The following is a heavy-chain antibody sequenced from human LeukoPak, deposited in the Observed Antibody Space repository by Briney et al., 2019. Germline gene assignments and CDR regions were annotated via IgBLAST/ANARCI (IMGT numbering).Heavy chain of an antibody. CDR1: VYTLTELS. Sequence: ASVKVSCKVSVYTLTELSMHWVRQAPGKGLEWMGGFDPEDGETIYAQKFQGRVTMTEDTSTDTAYMELSSLRSEDTAVYYCATWFREFYYFDYWGQGTLVTVSS. J-gene: IGHJ4*02. D-gene: IGHD3-10*01. V-gene: IGHV1-24*01. CDR2: FDPEDGET. CDR3: ATWFREFYYFDY.